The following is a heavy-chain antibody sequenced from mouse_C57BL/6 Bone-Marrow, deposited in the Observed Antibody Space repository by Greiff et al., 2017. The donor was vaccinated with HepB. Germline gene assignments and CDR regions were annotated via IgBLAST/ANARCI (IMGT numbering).Heavy chain of an antibody. CDR1: GYTFTSYW. Sequence: QVQLKQPGAELVKPGASVKVSCKASGYTFTSYWMHWVKQRPGQGLEWIGRIHPSDSDTNYNQKFKGKATLTVDKSSSTAYMQLSSLTSEDSAVYYCAIGGYGVYYGSQGYWGQGTTLTVSS. D-gene: IGHD1-1*01. V-gene: IGHV1-74*01. J-gene: IGHJ2*01. CDR2: IHPSDSDT. CDR3: AIGGYGVYYGSQGY.